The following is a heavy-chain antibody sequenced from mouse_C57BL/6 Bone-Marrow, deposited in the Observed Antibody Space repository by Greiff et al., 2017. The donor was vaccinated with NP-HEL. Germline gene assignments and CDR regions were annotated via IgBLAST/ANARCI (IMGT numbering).Heavy chain of an antibody. V-gene: IGHV6-6*01. Sequence: EVKLQESGGGLVQPGGSMKLSCAASGFTFSDAWMDWVRQSPEKGLEWVAEIRNKANNHATYYAESVKGRFTISRDDSKSSVYLQMNSLRAEDTGIYYCTRRLRLRGDYAMDYWGQGTSVTVSS. CDR2: IRNKANNHAT. J-gene: IGHJ4*01. D-gene: IGHD3-2*02. CDR3: TRRLRLRGDYAMDY. CDR1: GFTFSDAW.